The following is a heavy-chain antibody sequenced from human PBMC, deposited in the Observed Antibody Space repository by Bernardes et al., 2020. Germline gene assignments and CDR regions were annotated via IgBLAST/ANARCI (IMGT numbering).Heavy chain of an antibody. CDR2: ISSSSRYI. J-gene: IGHJ4*02. CDR1: GFTFNNYN. Sequence: GSLRLSCAASGFTFNNYNMNWVRQAPGKGLEWVSSISSSSRYIYYADSVKGRFTISRDNAKNSLYLQMNSLRAEDTAVYYCARDLLYTSSWIFDYWGQGTLVTVSS. V-gene: IGHV3-21*01. D-gene: IGHD6-13*01. CDR3: ARDLLYTSSWIFDY.